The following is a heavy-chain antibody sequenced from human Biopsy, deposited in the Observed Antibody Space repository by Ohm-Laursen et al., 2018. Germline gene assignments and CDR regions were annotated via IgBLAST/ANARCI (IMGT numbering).Heavy chain of an antibody. CDR2: IYSGGNT. J-gene: IGHJ4*02. CDR3: ARGRRASGWPYFAN. Sequence: GTLSLTCSVSGGSVGSGTFHWSWIRQPPGQGLEYIGFIYSGGNTNYNPSLQNRVTMSVDTSKNQFSLKLSSVIAADTAVYYCARGRRASGWPYFANWGQGTLVTVSS. CDR1: GGSVGSGTFH. D-gene: IGHD6-19*01. V-gene: IGHV4-61*01.